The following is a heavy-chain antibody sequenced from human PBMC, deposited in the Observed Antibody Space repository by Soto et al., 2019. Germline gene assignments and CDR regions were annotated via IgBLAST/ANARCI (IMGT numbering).Heavy chain of an antibody. CDR1: GFTFSRYA. CDR3: ASSSGDLDVYGMDI. D-gene: IGHD3-10*01. J-gene: IGHJ6*02. CDR2: VTGGGHTT. Sequence: GGSLRLSCAASGFTFSRYAMSWVRQAPGKGLEWVSTVTGGGHTTYNADSVNGRFTISRDNSKNTLYLQMNNLRAEDTAIYYCASSSGDLDVYGMDIWGPGTTVTVSS. V-gene: IGHV3-23*01.